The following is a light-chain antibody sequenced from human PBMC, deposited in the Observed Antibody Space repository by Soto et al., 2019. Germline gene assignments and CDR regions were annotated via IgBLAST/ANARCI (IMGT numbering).Light chain of an antibody. Sequence: DIEMTQSPATLSVSPGERATLSCRAGQGITTNFAWYQQKSGQSPRLLIYDVCIRATGVPARFSGTGSETDFTLTISGLQSEDTAVYFCQQYNNWPFSFGQGTRLE. CDR2: DVC. J-gene: IGKJ5*01. CDR1: QGITTN. CDR3: QQYNNWPFS. V-gene: IGKV3-15*01.